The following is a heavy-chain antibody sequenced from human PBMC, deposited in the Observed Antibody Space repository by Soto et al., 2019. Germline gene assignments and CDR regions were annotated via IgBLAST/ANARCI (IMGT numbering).Heavy chain of an antibody. D-gene: IGHD3-9*01. J-gene: IGHJ4*02. CDR1: GFTFSSYA. V-gene: IGHV3-23*01. CDR2: ISGSGGST. CDR3: AKDPRDYDILTVIDY. Sequence: GGSLRLSCAASGFTFSSYAMSWVRQAPGKGLEWVSAISGSGGSTYYADSVKGRFTISRDNSKNTLYLQMNSLRAEDTAVYYCAKDPRDYDILTVIDYWGQGTLVTVSS.